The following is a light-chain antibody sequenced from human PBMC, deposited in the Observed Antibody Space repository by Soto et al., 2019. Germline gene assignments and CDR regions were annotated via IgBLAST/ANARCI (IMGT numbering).Light chain of an antibody. CDR2: GAS. V-gene: IGKV3-15*01. CDR3: HQYNDRILT. J-gene: IGKJ1*01. Sequence: EIVMTQSPATLSVSPGERATLSCRASQSVDTNLAWYQQKPGQAPRLLIYGASTRVTDIPARFSGSGSGTEFTLTISSLQSEDFAVYYCHQYNDRILTFGQGTKVDIK. CDR1: QSVDTN.